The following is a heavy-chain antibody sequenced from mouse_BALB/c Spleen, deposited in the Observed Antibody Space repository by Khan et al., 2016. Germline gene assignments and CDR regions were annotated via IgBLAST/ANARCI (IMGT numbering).Heavy chain of an antibody. J-gene: IGHJ1*01. CDR1: GYTFTDYA. CDR2: ISTYSGNT. V-gene: IGHV1S137*01. D-gene: IGHD2-2*01. Sequence: QVQLQQSGPELVRPGVSVKISCKGSGYTFTDYAMHWVKQSHGKSLEWVGVISTYSGNTNYNKKVKGKATMTVDKSSSTAYMELARMTSEDSAIYYCARWGLRWYFDVWGAGTTVTVSS. CDR3: ARWGLRWYFDV.